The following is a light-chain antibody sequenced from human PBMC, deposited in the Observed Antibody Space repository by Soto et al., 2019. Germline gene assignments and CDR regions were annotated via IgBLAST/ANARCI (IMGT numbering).Light chain of an antibody. CDR3: QQYNNWPPIT. V-gene: IGKV3-15*01. CDR1: QSVSSK. Sequence: ELVMQQSPATLSVSPGARATLSGRASQSVSSKLAWYQQKPGQAPPLLIYGASTRATGIPARFSGSGSGTEFTLTIRSLQSEDFAVYYCQQYNNWPPITVGKGTRLEIK. J-gene: IGKJ5*01. CDR2: GAS.